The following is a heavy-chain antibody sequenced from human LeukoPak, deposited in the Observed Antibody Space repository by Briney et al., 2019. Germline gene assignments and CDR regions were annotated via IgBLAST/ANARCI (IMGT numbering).Heavy chain of an antibody. V-gene: IGHV4-39*01. Sequence: SETLSLTCTVSGGSISSSSYYWGWIRQPPGTGLEWIGSIYYSGSTYYNPSLKSRVTISVDTSKNQFSLKLSSVTAADTAVYYCASRYHYDFWSGYYFYWGQGTLVTVSS. CDR2: IYYSGST. D-gene: IGHD3-3*01. J-gene: IGHJ4*02. CDR1: GGSISSSSYY. CDR3: ASRYHYDFWSGYYFY.